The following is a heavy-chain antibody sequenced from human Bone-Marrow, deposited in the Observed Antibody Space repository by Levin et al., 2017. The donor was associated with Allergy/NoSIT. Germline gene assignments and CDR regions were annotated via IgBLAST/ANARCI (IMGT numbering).Heavy chain of an antibody. CDR1: GFTFSNYA. V-gene: IGHV3-23*01. D-gene: IGHD3-22*01. CDR2: ISASTGST. Sequence: GESLKISCVASGFTFSNYAMSWARQAPGKGLEWVLTISASTGSTKYADAVKGRFTLSRDNSKMTAYLQMKRLRVEDTATYYCATHVDSSGYGVFDYWGQGSLVTVSS. J-gene: IGHJ4*02. CDR3: ATHVDSSGYGVFDY.